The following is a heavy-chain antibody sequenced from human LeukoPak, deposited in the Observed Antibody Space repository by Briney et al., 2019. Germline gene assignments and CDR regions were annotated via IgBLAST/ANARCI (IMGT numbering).Heavy chain of an antibody. V-gene: IGHV3-30*04. CDR1: GFTFSSYA. CDR2: ISYDGSNK. D-gene: IGHD4-17*01. CDR3: ARESTYSDYVDAFDI. Sequence: GGSLRLSCAASGFTFSSYAMHWVRQAPGKGLEWVAVISYDGSNKYYADSVKGRFTISRDNSKNTLYLQMNSLRAEDTAVYYCARESTYSDYVDAFDIWGQGTMVTVSS. J-gene: IGHJ3*02.